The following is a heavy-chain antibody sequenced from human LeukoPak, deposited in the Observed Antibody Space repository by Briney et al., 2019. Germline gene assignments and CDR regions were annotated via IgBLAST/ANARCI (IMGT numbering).Heavy chain of an antibody. V-gene: IGHV4-4*07. CDR3: ARLKFYDSTGYSPGHYMDV. CDR2: LYPGVST. Sequence: SETLSLTCTVSGGSISSYYWSWIRQPLGKGLEWIGRLYPGVSTDYNPSLKSRVTMSVDTSKSQFALKLSAVTAADTAVYYCARLKFYDSTGYSPGHYMDVWGKGTTVTVSS. CDR1: GGSISSYY. J-gene: IGHJ6*03. D-gene: IGHD3-22*01.